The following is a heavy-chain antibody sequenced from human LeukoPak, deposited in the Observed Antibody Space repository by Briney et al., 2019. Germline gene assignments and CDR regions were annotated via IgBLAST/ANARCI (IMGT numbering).Heavy chain of an antibody. CDR1: GCSISSGSYS. V-gene: IGHV4-30-2*01. CDR3: ARQNGDYFDS. Sequence: SETLSLTCAASGCSISSGSYSWSWIRQPPGKGLEWIGYIHHSGINYYSPSLRSRVTTSLDTSRNHISLKVTSVTAADTAVYYCARQNGDYFDSWGQGTLVTVSS. CDR2: IHHSGIN. D-gene: IGHD4-17*01. J-gene: IGHJ4*02.